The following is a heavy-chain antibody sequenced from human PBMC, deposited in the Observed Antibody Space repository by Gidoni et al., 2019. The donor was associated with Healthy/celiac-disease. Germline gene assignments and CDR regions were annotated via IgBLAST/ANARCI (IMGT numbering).Heavy chain of an antibody. J-gene: IGHJ3*02. V-gene: IGHV4-31*03. CDR3: AREERHYYDSSGYYLSDAFDI. D-gene: IGHD3-22*01. CDR1: GGSISSGGYY. CDR2: IYYRWST. Sequence: QVQLQETGAGLVKPSQTLSPTCTVSGGSISSGGYYWSWIRQHPGKGLELIGYIYYRWSTYYNPSLKSRVTISVDTSKNQFSLKLSSVTAADTAVYYCAREERHYYDSSGYYLSDAFDIWGQGTMVTVSS.